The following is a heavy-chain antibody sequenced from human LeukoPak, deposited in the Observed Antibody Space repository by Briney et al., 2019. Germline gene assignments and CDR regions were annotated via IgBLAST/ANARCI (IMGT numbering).Heavy chain of an antibody. CDR1: GGSFSGYY. V-gene: IGHV4-34*01. CDR3: ARGGTIFGVVIGDWFDP. D-gene: IGHD3-3*01. CDR2: INHSGST. J-gene: IGHJ5*02. Sequence: PSETLSLTCAVYGGSFSGYYWSWIRQPPGKGLEWIGEINHSGSTNYNPSLKSRVTISVDTSKNQFSLKLSSVTAADTAVYYCARGGTIFGVVIGDWFDPWGQGTLSPSPQ.